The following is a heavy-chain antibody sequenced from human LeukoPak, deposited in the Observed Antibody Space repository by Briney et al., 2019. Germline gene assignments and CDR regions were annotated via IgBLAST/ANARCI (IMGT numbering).Heavy chain of an antibody. CDR1: GFTFSSYA. D-gene: IGHD3-9*01. V-gene: IGHV3-23*01. Sequence: GGSLRLSFAASGFTFSSYAMSWVRQAPGEGLEWVSAISGSGGSTYYADSVKGRFTISRDNSKNTLYLQMNSLRAEGTAVYYCAKDIRYFDWLLPYFDYWGQGTLVTVSS. CDR2: ISGSGGST. CDR3: AKDIRYFDWLLPYFDY. J-gene: IGHJ4*02.